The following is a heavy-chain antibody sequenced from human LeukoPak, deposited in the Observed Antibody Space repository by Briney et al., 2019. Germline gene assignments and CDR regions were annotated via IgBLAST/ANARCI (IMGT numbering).Heavy chain of an antibody. CDR2: ISAYNGNT. D-gene: IGHD3-22*01. Sequence: ASVKVSCKASGYTFTSYGISWVRQAPGQGLEWMGWISAYNGNTNYAQKLQGRVTMTTDTSTSTAYMELRSLRSDDTAVYYCARDTYYYDSSGYGNYYYYGRDVGAQGTTVTVPS. V-gene: IGHV1-18*01. CDR1: GYTFTSYG. CDR3: ARDTYYYDSSGYGNYYYYGRDV. J-gene: IGHJ6*02.